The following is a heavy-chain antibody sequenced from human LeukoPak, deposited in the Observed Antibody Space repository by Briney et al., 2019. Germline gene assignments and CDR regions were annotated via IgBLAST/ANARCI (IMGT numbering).Heavy chain of an antibody. CDR2: IYYSGST. Sequence: PSETLSLTCTVSGGSISSSSYYWGWIRQPPGKGLEWIGSIYYSGSTYYNPSLKSRVTISVDRSKNQFSLKLSSVTAADTAVYYCARDNDIVVVTSSVWGQGTTVTVSS. D-gene: IGHD2-21*02. V-gene: IGHV4-39*07. CDR3: ARDNDIVVVTSSV. J-gene: IGHJ6*02. CDR1: GGSISSSSYY.